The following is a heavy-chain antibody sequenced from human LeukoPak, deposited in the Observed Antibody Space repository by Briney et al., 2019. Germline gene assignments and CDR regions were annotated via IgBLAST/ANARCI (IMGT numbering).Heavy chain of an antibody. J-gene: IGHJ4*02. D-gene: IGHD4-17*01. CDR3: AITTRDDFGEYFFDY. CDR1: GGSISSYY. V-gene: IGHV4-59*01. CDR2: IYHGGSA. Sequence: PSETLSLTCTVSGGSISSYYWSWIRQPAGKGLEWIGYIYHGGSAMYSPSPRSRVTISVDRPNNHFSLKLTSVTAADTAVYFCAITTRDDFGEYFFDYWGQGTLVTVSS.